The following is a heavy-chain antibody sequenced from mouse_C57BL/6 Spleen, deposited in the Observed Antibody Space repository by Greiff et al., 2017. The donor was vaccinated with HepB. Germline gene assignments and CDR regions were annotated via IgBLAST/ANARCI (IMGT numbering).Heavy chain of an antibody. CDR3: ARHEKGYGYDGEPYFDY. V-gene: IGHV1-62-2*01. CDR2: FYPGSGSI. D-gene: IGHD2-2*01. J-gene: IGHJ2*01. Sequence: QVQLQQSGAELVKPGASVKLSCKASGYTFTEYTIHWVKQRSGQGLEWIGWFYPGSGSIKYNEKFKDKATLTADKSSSTVYMELSRLTSEDSAVYFCARHEKGYGYDGEPYFDYWGQGTTLTVSS. CDR1: GYTFTEYT.